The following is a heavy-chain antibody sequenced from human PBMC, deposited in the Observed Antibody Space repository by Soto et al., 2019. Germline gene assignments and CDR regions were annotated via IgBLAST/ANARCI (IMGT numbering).Heavy chain of an antibody. CDR2: IYYSGST. CDR1: GGSISSYY. V-gene: IGHV4-59*12. CDR3: ARGRGYGFGIDY. Sequence: SETLSLTCTVSGGSISSYYWSWIRQPPGKGLEWIGYIYYSGSTNYNPSLKSRVTISVDTSKNMFSLRLSAVTAADTAVYYCARGRGYGFGIDYWGQGIVVTVSS. J-gene: IGHJ4*02. D-gene: IGHD5-18*01.